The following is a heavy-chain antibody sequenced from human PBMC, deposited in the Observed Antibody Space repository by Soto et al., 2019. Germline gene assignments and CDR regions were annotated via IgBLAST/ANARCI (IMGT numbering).Heavy chain of an antibody. D-gene: IGHD2-21*02. CDR1: GGSFSGYY. Sequence: PSETLSLTCAVYGGSFSGYYWSWIRQPPGKGLEWIGEINHSGSTNYNPSLKSRVTISVDTSKKHFSLKLSSVTDADTAAYYCARADRTLVTSYSLDVWGQGTTGTV. V-gene: IGHV4-34*01. CDR3: ARADRTLVTSYSLDV. J-gene: IGHJ6*02. CDR2: INHSGST.